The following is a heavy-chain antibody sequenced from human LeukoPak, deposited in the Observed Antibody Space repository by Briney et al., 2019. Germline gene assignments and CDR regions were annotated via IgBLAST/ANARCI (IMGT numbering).Heavy chain of an antibody. J-gene: IGHJ4*02. D-gene: IGHD2-15*01. CDR1: GFTVTNND. Sequence: GGSLRLSCAASGFTVTNNDMNWVRQAPGTGLEWVSVITSGGSTYFADSVKGRFTVSRDNSKNTLSLQMNSLRVEDTAVYYCARDLISGPATHDSWGQGALVTVSS. V-gene: IGHV3-66*01. CDR2: ITSGGST. CDR3: ARDLISGPATHDS.